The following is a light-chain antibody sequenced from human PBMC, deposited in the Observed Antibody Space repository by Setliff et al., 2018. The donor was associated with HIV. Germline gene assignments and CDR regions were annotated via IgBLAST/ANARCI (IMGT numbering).Light chain of an antibody. CDR1: SSNIETHY. V-gene: IGLV1-47*01. J-gene: IGLJ1*01. CDR2: RND. CDR3: AAWNDRPTGIYV. Sequence: QSALTQPPSASGAPVQTVTISCSGSSSNIETHYVYWYQQFPGTPPKLLIYRNDQRPSGVPARFSGSKSGTSAALTISDLRAEDEAEYFCAAWNDRPTGIYVFGTGTKVTVL.